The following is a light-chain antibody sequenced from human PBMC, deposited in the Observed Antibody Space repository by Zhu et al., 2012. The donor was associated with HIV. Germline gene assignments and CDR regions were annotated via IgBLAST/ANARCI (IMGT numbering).Light chain of an antibody. CDR1: QSVSSN. CDR3: QQYNNWPLT. V-gene: IGKV3-15*01. Sequence: EIVMTQSPATLSVSPGERATLSCRASQSVSSNLAWYQQKPGQAPRFSGSGSGTEFTLTISSMQSEDFAVYYCQQYNNWPLTFGGGTKVEIK. J-gene: IGKJ4*01.